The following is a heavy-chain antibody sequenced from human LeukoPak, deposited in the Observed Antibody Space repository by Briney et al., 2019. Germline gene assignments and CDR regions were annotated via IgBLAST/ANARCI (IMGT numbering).Heavy chain of an antibody. V-gene: IGHV3-74*01. Sequence: GGSLRLSCAASGSTFSSYWMHWVRQAPGKGLVWVSRINSDGSRTNYADSVKGRFTISRDNAKNTLYLQMNSLRAEDTAVYYCARDRAYYYGSGDVGYWGQGTLVTVSS. CDR2: INSDGSRT. CDR1: GSTFSSYW. CDR3: ARDRAYYYGSGDVGY. J-gene: IGHJ4*02. D-gene: IGHD3-10*01.